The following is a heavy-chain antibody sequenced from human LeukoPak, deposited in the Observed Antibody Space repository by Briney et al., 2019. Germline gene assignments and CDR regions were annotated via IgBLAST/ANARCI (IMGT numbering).Heavy chain of an antibody. V-gene: IGHV4-30-4*01. Sequence: SQTLSLTRTVSGGSTSSGDYCWSWIRQPPGKGLEWIGYIYYSGSTNSNPSLKSRVTISADTSKNHFSLKPSSVTAPRTAVYYRAGGGFGTSPSFDYWGQGTLVTVSS. CDR3: AGGGFGTSPSFDY. CDR1: GGSTSSGDYC. J-gene: IGHJ4*02. CDR2: IYYSGST. D-gene: IGHD2-2*01.